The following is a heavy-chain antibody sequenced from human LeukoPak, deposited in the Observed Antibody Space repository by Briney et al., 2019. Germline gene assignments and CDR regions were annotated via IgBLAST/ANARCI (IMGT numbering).Heavy chain of an antibody. J-gene: IGHJ4*02. CDR1: RFTFSNTW. D-gene: IGHD4-23*01. V-gene: IGHV3-7*01. Sequence: GGSLRLSCAGSRFTFSNTWMSWVRQAPGKGLEWVANIKQDGSEKYYVDSVKGRFTISRDNAKNSLYLQMNGLRAEDTAVYYCARVSTVVTPGYWGQGTLVTVSS. CDR2: IKQDGSEK. CDR3: ARVSTVVTPGY.